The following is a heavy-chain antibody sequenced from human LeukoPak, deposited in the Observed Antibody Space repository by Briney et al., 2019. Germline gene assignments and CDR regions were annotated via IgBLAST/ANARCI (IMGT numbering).Heavy chain of an antibody. CDR2: ISYDGSNK. V-gene: IGHV3-30*18. J-gene: IGHJ4*02. D-gene: IGHD3-10*01. Sequence: GGSLRLSCAASGFTFSSYGMHWVRQAPGKGLEWVAVISYDGSNKYYADSVKGRFTISRDNSKNTLYLQMNSLRAEDTAVYYCAKYGSGSYRYYFDYWGQGTLVTVSS. CDR1: GFTFSSYG. CDR3: AKYGSGSYRYYFDY.